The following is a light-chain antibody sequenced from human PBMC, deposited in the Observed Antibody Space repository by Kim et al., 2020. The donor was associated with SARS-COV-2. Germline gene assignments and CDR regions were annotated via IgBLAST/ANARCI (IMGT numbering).Light chain of an antibody. CDR2: GAS. CDR3: QQSYSTPVT. V-gene: IGKV1-39*01. Sequence: SASVGDRVTITCRARESSSRYLNWYQQKPGKAPNVLIYGASSLQSGVPSMFSGSGSGRDFSLTINSLQPEDFATYYCQQSYSTPVTFGQGTKLEI. J-gene: IGKJ2*01. CDR1: ESSSRY.